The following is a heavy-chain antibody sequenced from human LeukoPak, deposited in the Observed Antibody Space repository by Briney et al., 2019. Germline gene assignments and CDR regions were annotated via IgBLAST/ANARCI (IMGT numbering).Heavy chain of an antibody. Sequence: PGGSLRLSCAASGFTFSNHWMHWVRQVPGKGLVWVSRISTDGSATTYADSVKGRFTISRDNDKNTLYLQLNSLRAEDTAVYFCARDIRGYSYASHYWGQGTLVTVSS. CDR3: ARDIRGYSYASHY. D-gene: IGHD5-18*01. CDR1: GFTFSNHW. J-gene: IGHJ4*02. V-gene: IGHV3-74*01. CDR2: ISTDGSAT.